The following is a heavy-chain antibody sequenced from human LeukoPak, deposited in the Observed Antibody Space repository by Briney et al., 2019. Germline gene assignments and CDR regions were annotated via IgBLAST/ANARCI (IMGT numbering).Heavy chain of an antibody. CDR3: ARDRPRPIAAPRANWFDP. CDR1: GYTFTGYY. D-gene: IGHD6-13*01. CDR2: INPNSGGT. V-gene: IGHV1-2*02. Sequence: GASVKVSCKASGYTFTGYYMHWVRQAPGQGLEWMGWINPNSGGTNYAQKFQGRVTMTRDTSISTAYMELSRLRSDDTAVYYRARDRPRPIAAPRANWFDPWGQGTLVTVSS. J-gene: IGHJ5*02.